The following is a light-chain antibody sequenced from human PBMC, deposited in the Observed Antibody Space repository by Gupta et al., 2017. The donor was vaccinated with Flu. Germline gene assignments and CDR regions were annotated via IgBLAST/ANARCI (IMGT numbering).Light chain of an antibody. V-gene: IGKV1-39*01. Sequence: DIQMTQSPSSLSVSIGDRVTITCRASQVIKNYLNWYQQEPGQAPKLLIYGASNLQSGVPSRFSGSGSGAEFTLTISRLQPEDFATYYCQQSDITPWTFGQGSKVEIK. CDR3: QQSDITPWT. CDR1: QVIKNY. J-gene: IGKJ1*01. CDR2: GAS.